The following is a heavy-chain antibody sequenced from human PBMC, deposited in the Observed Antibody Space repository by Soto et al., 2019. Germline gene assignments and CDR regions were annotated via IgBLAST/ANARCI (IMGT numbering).Heavy chain of an antibody. Sequence: GWSLRLSCAASGFIFKMYWMHWVRQSPGKGLVWISRIYNDGTYSDYADSVRGRFTISRDNVNDTLYLQMNNLRAEDSGLYYCTRGPRPISTGTGAYWGQGTQVTVSS. CDR3: TRGPRPISTGTGAY. CDR1: GFIFKMYW. D-gene: IGHD3-10*01. CDR2: IYNDGTYS. V-gene: IGHV3-74*01. J-gene: IGHJ4*02.